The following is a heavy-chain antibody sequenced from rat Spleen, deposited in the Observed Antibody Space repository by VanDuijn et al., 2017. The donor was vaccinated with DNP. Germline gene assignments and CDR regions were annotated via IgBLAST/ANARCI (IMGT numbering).Heavy chain of an antibody. J-gene: IGHJ3*01. V-gene: IGHV5-25*01. CDR2: IGSAAYAP. CDR3: AARYSSSWFAY. D-gene: IGHD1-2*01. CDR1: GFSFSYYY. Sequence: EVQLVESGGGLVQPGRSLKLSCAASGFSFSYYYLAWVRQAPAKGLEWVAYIGSAAYAPYYGDSVKGRFTISRDNAKSTLYLQMNSLRSEDMATYYCAARYSSSWFAYWGQGTLVTVSS.